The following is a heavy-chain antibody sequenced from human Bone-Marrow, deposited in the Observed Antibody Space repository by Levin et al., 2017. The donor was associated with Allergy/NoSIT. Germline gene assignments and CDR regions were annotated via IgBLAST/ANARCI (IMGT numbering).Heavy chain of an antibody. J-gene: IGHJ4*02. D-gene: IGHD1-26*01. CDR3: ARERKGGATLIDN. CDR1: GGSISGYF. Sequence: SETLSLTCTVSGGSISGYFWSWIRQPAGKGLEWIGRIYTSGSTNYNPSLKSRVTMSVDTSRNQFSLKLTSVTAADTAVYYCARERKGGATLIDNWGQGTLVTVSS. V-gene: IGHV4-4*07. CDR2: IYTSGST.